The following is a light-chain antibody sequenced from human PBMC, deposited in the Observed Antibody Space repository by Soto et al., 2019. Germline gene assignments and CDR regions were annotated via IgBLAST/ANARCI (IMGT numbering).Light chain of an antibody. CDR2: DVS. CDR1: QSVSSY. J-gene: IGKJ4*01. CDR3: QQRSSWPLT. V-gene: IGKV3-11*01. Sequence: EIGLTQSPATLSLSPGERATRACRASQSVSSYLAWYQQKPGQAPRLLIYDVSNRATGISARFSGSGSGTDFTLTISSLEPEDFAVYYCQQRSSWPLTFGGGTKVEIK.